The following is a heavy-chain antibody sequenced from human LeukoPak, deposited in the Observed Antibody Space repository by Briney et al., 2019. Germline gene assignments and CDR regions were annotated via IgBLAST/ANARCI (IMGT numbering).Heavy chain of an antibody. CDR2: YYYSGSI. CDR1: GGSISSSSYY. J-gene: IGHJ3*02. D-gene: IGHD6-19*01. CDR3: ASRQQWLLAYDI. V-gene: IGHV4-39*01. Sequence: PSETLSLPCTVSGGSISSSSYYWTWIRQPPGKGLEWNGSYYYSGSIYYNPSLKSRVTISVDTSKNQFSLKLSSVTAADTAVYYCASRQQWLLAYDIWGQGTMVTVSS.